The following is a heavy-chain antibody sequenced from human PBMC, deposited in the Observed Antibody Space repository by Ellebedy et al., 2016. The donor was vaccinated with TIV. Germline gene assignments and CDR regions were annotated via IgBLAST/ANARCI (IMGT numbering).Heavy chain of an antibody. CDR2: VSLTGVST. V-gene: IGHV1-46*01. D-gene: IGHD5-24*01. CDR3: VRDFRGNNWFDP. J-gene: IGHJ5*02. CDR1: GHTSTIYY. Sequence: APSVKVSCKASGHTSTIYYMHWVRQARGQGLEWMGIVSLTGVSTSYAQKFQGRITMTRDTSTSTVYMELSSLRSEDTAVYYCVRDFRGNNWFDPWGQGTLVTVSS.